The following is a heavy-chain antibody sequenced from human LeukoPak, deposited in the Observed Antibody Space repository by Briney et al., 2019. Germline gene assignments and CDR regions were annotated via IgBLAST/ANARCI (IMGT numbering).Heavy chain of an antibody. Sequence: SETLSLTCAAYGGSFSGYYWSWIRQPPGKGLEWIGEINHSGSTNYNPSLKSRVTISVDTSKNQFSLKLSSVTAADTAVYYCASLARYCRGGSCYPPDNWFDPWGQGTLVTISS. V-gene: IGHV4-34*01. CDR1: GGSFSGYY. CDR2: INHSGST. CDR3: ASLARYCRGGSCYPPDNWFDP. D-gene: IGHD2-15*01. J-gene: IGHJ5*02.